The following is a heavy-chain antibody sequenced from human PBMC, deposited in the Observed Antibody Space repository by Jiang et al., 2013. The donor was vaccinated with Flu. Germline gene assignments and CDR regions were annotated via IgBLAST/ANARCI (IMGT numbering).Heavy chain of an antibody. Sequence: GSGLVKPSETLSLTCTVSGGSISSDDYFWGWIRQPPGKGLEWIGSVYSSGSAYYDPSLKSRLTLSVDTSKKQFSLRLTSVTAADTAVYYCARAQKYSGFELPYFDYW. CDR1: GGSISSDDYF. D-gene: IGHD5-12*01. V-gene: IGHV4-39*07. CDR2: VYSSGSA. CDR3: ARAQKYSGFELPYFDY. J-gene: IGHJ4*01.